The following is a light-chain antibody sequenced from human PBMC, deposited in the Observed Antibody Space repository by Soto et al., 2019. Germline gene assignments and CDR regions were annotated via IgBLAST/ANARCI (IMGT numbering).Light chain of an antibody. V-gene: IGKV1-9*01. Sequence: IQLTQSPSSLSASVGDRVTITCRASQGISSYLAWYQQKPGKAPKLLIYAASTLQSGVPSRFSGSGSGTDFTLTISRLEPEDFAVYYCQQYGSSPRTFGQGTKLEIK. CDR2: AAS. CDR1: QGISSY. J-gene: IGKJ2*01. CDR3: QQYGSSPRT.